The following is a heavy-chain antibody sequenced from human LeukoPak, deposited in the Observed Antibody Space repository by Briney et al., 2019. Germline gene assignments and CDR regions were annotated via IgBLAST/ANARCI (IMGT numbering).Heavy chain of an antibody. Sequence: ASVKVSCKASGGTFSSYAISWVRQAPGQGLEWMGRIIPILGIANYAQKFQGRVTITADKSTSTAYMELSSLRSEDTAVYYCARAIVVVPAASFFDYWGQGTLVTVSP. CDR2: IIPILGIA. J-gene: IGHJ4*02. CDR3: ARAIVVVPAASFFDY. D-gene: IGHD2-2*01. CDR1: GGTFSSYA. V-gene: IGHV1-69*04.